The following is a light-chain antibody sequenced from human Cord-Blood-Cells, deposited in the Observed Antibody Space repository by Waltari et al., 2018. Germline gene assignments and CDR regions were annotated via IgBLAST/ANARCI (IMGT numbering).Light chain of an antibody. J-gene: IGLJ3*02. Sequence: QSALTQPASVSGSPGQSITISCTGTSSDVGGYNYVSWYQQHPGKAPKLRIYDVSKRPSVVSNRFSGSKSGNTASLTISGLQAEDEADYYCSSYTSSSTWVFGGGTKLTVL. CDR2: DVS. V-gene: IGLV2-14*01. CDR3: SSYTSSSTWV. CDR1: SSDVGGYNY.